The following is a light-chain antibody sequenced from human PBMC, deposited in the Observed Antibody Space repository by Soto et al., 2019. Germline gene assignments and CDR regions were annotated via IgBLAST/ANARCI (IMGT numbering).Light chain of an antibody. CDR2: RNN. CDR1: SSNIGSYY. Sequence: QSVLTQPPSASGTPGQRVTISCSGSSSNIGSYYVYWYQQLQGTAPKLLIYRNNQRPSGVPDRFSGSKSGTTASLAISGLRSEDEADYYCAAWDDSMSGVVFGGGTKLTVL. J-gene: IGLJ2*01. V-gene: IGLV1-47*01. CDR3: AAWDDSMSGVV.